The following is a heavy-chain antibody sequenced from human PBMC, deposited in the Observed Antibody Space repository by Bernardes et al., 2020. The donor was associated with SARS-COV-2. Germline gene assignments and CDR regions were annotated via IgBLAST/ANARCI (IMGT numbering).Heavy chain of an antibody. V-gene: IGHV4-39*01. CDR3: ATGRVVTGASLNY. CDR1: CCTPNTINYF. J-gene: IGHJ4*02. D-gene: IGHD2-21*02. Sequence: LTPTVSCCTPNTINYFWSLARQPPGQGLEWFGNIFYRRDTYYNPPLKSRPTMSVDTSKNQFSLKPNSVTAADTAVYFCATGRVVTGASLNYWGQRALVTVSS. CDR2: IFYRRDT.